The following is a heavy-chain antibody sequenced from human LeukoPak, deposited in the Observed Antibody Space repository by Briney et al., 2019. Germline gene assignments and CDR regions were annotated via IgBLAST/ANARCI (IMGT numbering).Heavy chain of an antibody. D-gene: IGHD1-26*01. CDR2: ISYDGSNK. Sequence: GGSLRLSCAASGFIFSNYGMHWVRQAPGKGLEWLAVISYDGSNKYYADSVKGRFTISRDNSKTTLYVQMDSLRAEDTAVYYCAKVVGSYYYGMDVWGQGTTVTVSS. J-gene: IGHJ6*02. CDR3: AKVVGSYYYGMDV. V-gene: IGHV3-30*18. CDR1: GFIFSNYG.